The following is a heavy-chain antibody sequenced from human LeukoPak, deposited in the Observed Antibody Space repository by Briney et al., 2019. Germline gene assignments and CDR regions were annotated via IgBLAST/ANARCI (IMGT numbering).Heavy chain of an antibody. Sequence: GGSLRLSCVASGFTFSSYGMHWVRQAPGKGLEWVSFIRYDGSNKYYADSVKGRFTISRDKSKNTLYLQMNSLRAEDTAVYYCAKDPRRPRIVVPAAMHRGYYMDVWGKGTTVIISS. CDR3: AKDPRRPRIVVPAAMHRGYYMDV. J-gene: IGHJ6*03. CDR2: IRYDGSNK. D-gene: IGHD2-2*01. CDR1: GFTFSSYG. V-gene: IGHV3-30*02.